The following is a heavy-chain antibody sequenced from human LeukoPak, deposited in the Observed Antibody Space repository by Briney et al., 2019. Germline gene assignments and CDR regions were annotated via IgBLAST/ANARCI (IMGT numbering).Heavy chain of an antibody. D-gene: IGHD3-10*01. CDR3: ARLGDDLYNFDY. J-gene: IGHJ4*02. CDR1: GFTLSSNC. Sequence: GGSLRLSCAASGFTLSSNCMRWVRQAQWKGLEWVDNIKQDGSEKYYVDSVKGRFTISRDNAKNSLYLQMNSLRAEDTAVYYCARLGDDLYNFDYWGQGTLVTVSS. V-gene: IGHV3-7*01. CDR2: IKQDGSEK.